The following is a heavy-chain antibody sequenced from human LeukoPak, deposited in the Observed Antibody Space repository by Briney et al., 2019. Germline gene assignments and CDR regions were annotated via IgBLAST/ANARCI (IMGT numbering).Heavy chain of an antibody. CDR2: ISASGGSS. CDR3: VREGPRGLAFDI. J-gene: IGHJ3*02. V-gene: IGHV3-23*01. CDR1: GFTFRSHD. Sequence: GGSLRLSCAASGFTFRSHDMSWVRQAPGKGLEWVSGISASGGSSFYADSVKGRFTISRDNSKNTLYLQMNGLRVEDTAVYYCVREGPRGLAFDIWGQGTMVTVSS.